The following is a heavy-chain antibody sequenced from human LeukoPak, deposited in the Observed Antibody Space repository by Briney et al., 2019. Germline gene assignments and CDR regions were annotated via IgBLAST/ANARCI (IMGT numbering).Heavy chain of an antibody. D-gene: IGHD6-13*01. J-gene: IGHJ4*02. V-gene: IGHV3-64*01. CDR1: GFTFSSYA. CDR2: ISTNGDRT. Sequence: GGSLRLSCAASGFTFSSYAMHWVRQAPGKGLEYVSVISTNGDRTYYANSVKGRFTISRDNSKNTLYLQMGRLRPEEMAVYYCARDKAAVGNDYWGLGTLVTVSS. CDR3: ARDKAAVGNDY.